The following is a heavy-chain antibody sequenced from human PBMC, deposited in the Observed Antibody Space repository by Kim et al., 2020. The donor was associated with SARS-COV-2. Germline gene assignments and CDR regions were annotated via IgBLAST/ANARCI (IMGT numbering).Heavy chain of an antibody. Sequence: GGSLRLSCAASGLIMGSYWMQWVRQAPGKGLVWVSRINTDGSSTSYADSVKGRFTISRDNAKSTLYLQMNSLRADDTAVYYCECRFFGLPSSTFDYWGQG. J-gene: IGHJ4*02. V-gene: IGHV3-74*01. CDR2: INTDGSST. D-gene: IGHD2-15*01. CDR1: GLIMGSYW. CDR3: ECRFFGLPSSTFDY.